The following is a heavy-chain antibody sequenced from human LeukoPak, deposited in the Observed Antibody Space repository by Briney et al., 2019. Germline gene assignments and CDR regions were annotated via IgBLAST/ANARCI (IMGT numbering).Heavy chain of an antibody. D-gene: IGHD5-24*01. CDR3: ARAGDGYNRPQYYYYYYGMDV. Sequence: NPSETLSLTCTVSGGSISTSYYWGWIRQPPGKGLEWIGSISYSGTSYHTPSLKSRVTISVDTSKNQFSLKLSSVTAADTAVYYCARAGDGYNRPQYYYYYYGMDVWGQGTTVTVSS. CDR2: ISYSGTS. CDR1: GGSISTSYY. V-gene: IGHV4-39*07. J-gene: IGHJ6*02.